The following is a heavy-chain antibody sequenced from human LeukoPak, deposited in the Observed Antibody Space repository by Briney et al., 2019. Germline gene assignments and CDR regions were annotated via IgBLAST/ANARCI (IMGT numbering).Heavy chain of an antibody. V-gene: IGHV1-2*02. CDR3: AREGSVSSRDTYCYYYMDV. CDR1: GYTFTGYY. D-gene: IGHD5-18*01. J-gene: IGHJ6*03. Sequence: ASVKVSCKASGYTFTGYYMHWVRQAPGQGLEWMGWINPNSGGTNYAQKFQGRVTMTRDTSISTAYMELSRLRSDDTAVYYCAREGSVSSRDTYCYYYMDVWGKGTTVTVSS. CDR2: INPNSGGT.